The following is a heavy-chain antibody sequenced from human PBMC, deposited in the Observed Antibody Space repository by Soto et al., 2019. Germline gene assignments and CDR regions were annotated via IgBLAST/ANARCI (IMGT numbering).Heavy chain of an antibody. CDR2: IFHTGNT. Sequence: QVHLQESGPGLVTPSGTLSLTCAVSGGSITTSKWWSWIRQSPGKGLEWIGEIFHTGNTNYNPPLKSRVSKSVDKSTNQFSQSLTSVAAADWAVYFCASVLVSVASRPGALDIWGQGTLVPV. CDR3: ASVLVSVASRPGALDI. CDR1: GGSITTSKW. J-gene: IGHJ3*02. V-gene: IGHV4-4*02. D-gene: IGHD1-26*01.